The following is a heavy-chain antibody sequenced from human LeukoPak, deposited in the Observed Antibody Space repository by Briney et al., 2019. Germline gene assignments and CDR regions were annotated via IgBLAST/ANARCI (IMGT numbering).Heavy chain of an antibody. Sequence: PSETLSLICTVSGGSISSYYWSWIRQPPGKGLEWIGYIYYSGSTNYNPSLKSRVTISVDTSKNQFSLKLSSVTAADTAVYYCARGGGMTTVTTVDYWGQGTLVTVSS. D-gene: IGHD4-17*01. J-gene: IGHJ4*02. CDR2: IYYSGST. V-gene: IGHV4-59*01. CDR3: ARGGGMTTVTTVDY. CDR1: GGSISSYY.